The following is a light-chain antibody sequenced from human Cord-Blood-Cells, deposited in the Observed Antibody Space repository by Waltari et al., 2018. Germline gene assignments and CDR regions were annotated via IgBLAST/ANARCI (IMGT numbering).Light chain of an antibody. J-gene: IGLJ2*01. Sequence: NFMLTQPHSVSESPGKTVTISCTRSSGSIASNYVQWYQQRPGSSPTTVIYEDNQKPSGVRYRFSGSIDSSSNSASLTISGLKTEDEADYYCQSYDSSNHGVVVGGGTKLTVL. V-gene: IGLV6-57*01. CDR2: EDN. CDR1: SGSIASNY. CDR3: QSYDSSNHGVV.